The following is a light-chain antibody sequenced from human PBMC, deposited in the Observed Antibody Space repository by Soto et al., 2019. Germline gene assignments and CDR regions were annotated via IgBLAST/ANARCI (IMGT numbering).Light chain of an antibody. CDR3: QQYVTSPPGYT. V-gene: IGKV3-20*01. CDR1: QTVSSSYY. J-gene: IGKJ2*01. CDR2: GAS. Sequence: EVVLTQSPGTLSLSPGERATLSCRTSQTVSSSYYLAWYQQKPGQAPRLLIYGASNRASGVPDRFSSGWSGTDFTLTISRLEPEDFAVYYCQQYVTSPPGYTFGQG.